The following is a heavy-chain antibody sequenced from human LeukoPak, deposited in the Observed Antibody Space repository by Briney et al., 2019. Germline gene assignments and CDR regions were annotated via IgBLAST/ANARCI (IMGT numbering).Heavy chain of an antibody. V-gene: IGHV4-30-4*01. Sequence: SQTLSLTCTVSGGSISSGDYYWSWIRQHPGKGLEWIGYIYYSGSTNYNPSLKSRVTISVDKSKNQFSLKLSSVTAADTAVYYCARGYSHGPPKYYGMDVWGQGTTVTVSS. D-gene: IGHD5-18*01. CDR2: IYYSGST. J-gene: IGHJ6*02. CDR3: ARGYSHGPPKYYGMDV. CDR1: GGSISSGDYY.